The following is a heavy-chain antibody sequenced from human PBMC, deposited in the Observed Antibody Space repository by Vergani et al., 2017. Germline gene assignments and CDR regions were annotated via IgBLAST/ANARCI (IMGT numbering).Heavy chain of an antibody. CDR1: GFTVSSNY. J-gene: IGHJ6*03. Sequence: EVQLVESGGGLVQPGGSLRLSCAASGFTVSSNYMSWVRQAPGKGLEWVSVIYSGGSTYYADSVKGRFTISRDNSKNTLYLQMNSLRAEDTAVYYCARDLAYYDILTGYYPYYYYMDVWGKGTTVTVSS. CDR3: ARDLAYYDILTGYYPYYYYMDV. D-gene: IGHD3-9*01. V-gene: IGHV3-66*02. CDR2: IYSGGST.